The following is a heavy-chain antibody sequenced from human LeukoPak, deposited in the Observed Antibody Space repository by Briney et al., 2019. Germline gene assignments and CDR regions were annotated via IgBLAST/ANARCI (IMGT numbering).Heavy chain of an antibody. CDR3: ARAQSGFWSGYCFDY. J-gene: IGHJ4*02. V-gene: IGHV3-7*01. CDR1: GFTFSTSW. CDR2: IKQDGSEK. Sequence: PGGSLRLSCAASGFTFSTSWMTWVPKAPGKGLEWVANIKQDGSEKYYVDSVKGRFAVSRDNAKNSLYLQMNSLRAEDTAVYYCARAQSGFWSGYCFDYWGQGTLVTVSS. D-gene: IGHD3-3*01.